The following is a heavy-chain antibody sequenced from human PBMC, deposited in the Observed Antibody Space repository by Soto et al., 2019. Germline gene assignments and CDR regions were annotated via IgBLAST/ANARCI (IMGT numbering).Heavy chain of an antibody. CDR2: ISAYNGNT. Sequence: GASVKVSCKASGYTFTSYGISWVRQAPGQGLEWMGWISAYNGNTNYAQKLQGRATMTTDTSTSTAYMELRSLRSDDTAVYYCARDLKTPRMPKQQLVHWFDPWGQGTLVTVSS. CDR3: ARDLKTPRMPKQQLVHWFDP. V-gene: IGHV1-18*01. J-gene: IGHJ5*02. CDR1: GYTFTSYG. D-gene: IGHD6-13*01.